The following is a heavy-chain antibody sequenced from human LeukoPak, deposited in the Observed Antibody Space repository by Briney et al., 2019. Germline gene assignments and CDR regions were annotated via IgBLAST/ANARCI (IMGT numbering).Heavy chain of an antibody. D-gene: IGHD3-10*01. CDR2: IYHSGNT. Sequence: SSETLSLTCTVSGGSISSGGYSWSWIRQPPGKGLEWLGYIYHSGNTYYNPSLKSRVTISVDTSKNQFSLKLSSVTAADTAVYYCARATPMVRGVIIRLGRFDPWGQGTLVTVSS. V-gene: IGHV4-30-2*01. CDR3: ARATPMVRGVIIRLGRFDP. CDR1: GGSISSGGYS. J-gene: IGHJ5*02.